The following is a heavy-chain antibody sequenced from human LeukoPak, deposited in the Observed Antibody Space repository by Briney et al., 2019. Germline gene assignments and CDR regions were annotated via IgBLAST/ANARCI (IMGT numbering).Heavy chain of an antibody. CDR2: IYHSGNT. V-gene: IGHV4-38-2*02. J-gene: IGHJ4*02. Sequence: SETLSLTCAASNYSISNGYYWGWIRQPPGKGLEWIGIIYHSGNTYYNPSLKSRVTISVDTSKNQFSLKLRSVTAADKAVYYCAREVVTASTPDYWGQGTLVTVSS. D-gene: IGHD2-21*02. CDR3: AREVVTASTPDY. CDR1: NYSISNGYY.